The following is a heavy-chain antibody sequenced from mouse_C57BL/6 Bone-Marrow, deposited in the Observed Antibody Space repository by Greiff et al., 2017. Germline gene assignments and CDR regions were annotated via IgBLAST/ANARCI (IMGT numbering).Heavy chain of an antibody. D-gene: IGHD5-1*01. J-gene: IGHJ2*01. CDR2: ISGGGGNT. Sequence: EVQGVASGGGLVKPGGSLKLSCAASGFTFSSYTMSWVRQTPEKRLEWVATISGGGGNTYYPDSVNGRFTISRDNAKITVYLTMSSLRSEDTALYYCAVPRGYWGQGTTLTVSS. CDR1: GFTFSSYT. V-gene: IGHV5-9*01. CDR3: AVPRGY.